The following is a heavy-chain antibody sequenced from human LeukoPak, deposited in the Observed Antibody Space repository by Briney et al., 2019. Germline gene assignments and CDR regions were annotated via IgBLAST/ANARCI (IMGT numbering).Heavy chain of an antibody. CDR3: ARGAQTSSAYYYYYYYMDV. Sequence: ASVKVSCKASGYTFTGYGISWVRQAPGQGLEWMGWISAYNGNTNYAQKLQGRVTMTTDTSTSTAYMELRSLRSDDTAVYYCARGAQTSSAYYYYYYYMDVWGKGTTVTVSS. J-gene: IGHJ6*03. CDR2: ISAYNGNT. D-gene: IGHD4/OR15-4a*01. CDR1: GYTFTGYG. V-gene: IGHV1-18*01.